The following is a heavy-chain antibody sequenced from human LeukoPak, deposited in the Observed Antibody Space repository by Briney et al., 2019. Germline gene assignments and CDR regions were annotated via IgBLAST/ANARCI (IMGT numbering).Heavy chain of an antibody. CDR1: GFTFSSYA. V-gene: IGHV3-21*01. Sequence: GGSLRLSCAASGFTFSSYAMSWVRQAPGKGLEWVSAISSSSSYIYYADSVKGRFTISRDNAKNSLYLQMNSLRAEATAVYYCARGFKLIDYWGQGTLVTVSS. D-gene: IGHD1-7*01. CDR2: ISSSSSYI. J-gene: IGHJ4*02. CDR3: ARGFKLIDY.